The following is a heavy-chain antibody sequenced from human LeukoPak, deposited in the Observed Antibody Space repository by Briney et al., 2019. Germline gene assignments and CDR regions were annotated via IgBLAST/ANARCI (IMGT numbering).Heavy chain of an antibody. CDR1: GGSISSHY. CDR2: IYYSGST. J-gene: IGHJ4*02. V-gene: IGHV4-59*11. D-gene: IGHD3-22*01. CDR3: ARTAYYDSSGYSGTHFDY. Sequence: PSETLSLTCTVSGGSISSHYWSWIRQPPGEGLEWIGYIYYSGSTNNNPSLKSRVTISVDTSKNQFSLKLSSVTAADTAVYYCARTAYYDSSGYSGTHFDYWGQGTLVTVSS.